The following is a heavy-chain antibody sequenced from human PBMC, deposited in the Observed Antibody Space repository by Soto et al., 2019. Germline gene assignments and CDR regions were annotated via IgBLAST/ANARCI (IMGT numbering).Heavy chain of an antibody. CDR2: MNPNSGNT. Sequence: ASVKVSCKASGYTFTSYDINWVRQATGQGLEWMGWMNPNSGNTGYAQKFQGRVTMTRNTSISTAYMELSSLRSEDTAVYYCARIELKSSSTRIQLWFGDYYYYYGMDVWGQGTTVTVSS. CDR3: ARIELKSSSTRIQLWFGDYYYYYGMDV. V-gene: IGHV1-8*01. J-gene: IGHJ6*02. D-gene: IGHD5-18*01. CDR1: GYTFTSYD.